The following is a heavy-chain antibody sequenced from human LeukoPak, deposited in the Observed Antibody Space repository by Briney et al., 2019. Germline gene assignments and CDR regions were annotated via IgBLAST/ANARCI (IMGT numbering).Heavy chain of an antibody. Sequence: GGSLRLSCTASGFTFSTHSMHWVRQAPGKGPVWVSRINSDGSSTTYADSVKGRLTISRDNAKNTVYLQMNSLRAEDTAVYYCARGRTSGGFDYWGQGTLVTVSS. D-gene: IGHD3-10*01. J-gene: IGHJ4*02. CDR1: GFTFSTHS. V-gene: IGHV3-74*01. CDR3: ARGRTSGGFDY. CDR2: INSDGSST.